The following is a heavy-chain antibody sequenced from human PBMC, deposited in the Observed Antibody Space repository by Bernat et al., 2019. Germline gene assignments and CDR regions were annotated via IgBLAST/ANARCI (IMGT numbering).Heavy chain of an antibody. V-gene: IGHV3-30-3*01. CDR3: ARGPTAVGTYFDY. J-gene: IGHJ4*02. D-gene: IGHD6-13*01. CDR1: GFTFSSYA. CDR2: ISYDGSNK. Sequence: QVQLVESGGGVVQPGRSLRLSCAASGFTFSSYAMHWVRQAPGKGLEWVAVISYDGSNKYYADSVKGRFTISRDNSKNMLYLQMNSLRAEDTAVYYCARGPTAVGTYFDYWGQGTLVTVSS.